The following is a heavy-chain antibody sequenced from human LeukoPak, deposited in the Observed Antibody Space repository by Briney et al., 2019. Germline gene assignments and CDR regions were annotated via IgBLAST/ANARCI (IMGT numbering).Heavy chain of an antibody. CDR3: ASDDDSLDH. CDR1: GYSFTSYW. D-gene: IGHD2-21*02. V-gene: IGHV5-10-1*01. CDR2: IDPSDSYT. J-gene: IGHJ4*02. Sequence: GESLKISCKGSGYSFTSYWITWVRQMPGKGLEWMGRIDPSDSYTNYSPSFQGHVTISADKSMSTAYLQWSSLKASDTAMYYCASDDDSLDHWGQGTLVTVSS.